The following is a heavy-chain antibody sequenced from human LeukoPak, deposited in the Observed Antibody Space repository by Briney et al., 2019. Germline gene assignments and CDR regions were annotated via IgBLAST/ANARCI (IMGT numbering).Heavy chain of an antibody. Sequence: GGSLRLSCAASGFTFSSYAMHWVRQAPGKGLEYVSAISSNGGSTYYANSVKGRFTISRDNSKNTLYLQMGSLRAEDMAVYYCARSWDTAMVFDYWGQGTLVTVSS. D-gene: IGHD5-18*01. CDR2: ISSNGGST. CDR1: GFTFSSYA. CDR3: ARSWDTAMVFDY. J-gene: IGHJ4*02. V-gene: IGHV3-64*01.